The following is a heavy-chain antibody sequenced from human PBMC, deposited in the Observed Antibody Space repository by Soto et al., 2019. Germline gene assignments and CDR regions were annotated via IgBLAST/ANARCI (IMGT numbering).Heavy chain of an antibody. CDR1: GFTFSSYG. D-gene: IGHD2-21*02. J-gene: IGHJ6*02. V-gene: IGHV3-33*01. CDR2: IWYDGSNK. CDR3: ARGCPWSGDCYQDYYGMDV. Sequence: QVQLVESGGGVVQPGRSLRLSCAASGFTFSSYGMHWVRQAPGKVLEWVAVIWYDGSNKYYADSVKGRFTISRDNSKNTLYLQMNSLRAEDTAVYYCARGCPWSGDCYQDYYGMDVWGQGTTVTVSS.